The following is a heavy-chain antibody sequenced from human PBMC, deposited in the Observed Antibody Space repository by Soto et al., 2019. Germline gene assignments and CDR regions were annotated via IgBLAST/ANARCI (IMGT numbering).Heavy chain of an antibody. Sequence: QVQLVQSGAEVKKPGSSVRVSCKASGDMFDTYTITWMRQAPGRGLEWVGGIIPRSAKSNYAQKFEVRVTIGVFQSTRKAYSELILLRTDDTAVYYCARVGLVVVPSTVNADYYYYAMDVCGQKTTVTV. D-gene: IGHD2-15*01. V-gene: IGHV1-69*12. CDR1: GDMFDTYT. J-gene: IGHJ6*02. CDR2: IIPRSAKS. CDR3: ARVGLVVVPSTVNADYYYYAMDV.